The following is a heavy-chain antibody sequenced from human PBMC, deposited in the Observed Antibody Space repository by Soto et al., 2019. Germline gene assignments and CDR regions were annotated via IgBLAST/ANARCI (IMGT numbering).Heavy chain of an antibody. CDR3: AGHRGGRGSYIGMDV. CDR1: GGTFSSYA. J-gene: IGHJ6*02. V-gene: IGHV1-69*12. Sequence: QVPLVQSGAEVKKPGSSVKVSCKASGGTFSSYAISWVRQAPGQGLEWMGGIIPIFGTANYAQKFQGRVTITADESTSKAYMGLSSLRSEDTAVYCCAGHRGGRGSYIGMDVWGQGTTVTVSS. CDR2: IIPIFGTA. D-gene: IGHD2-15*01.